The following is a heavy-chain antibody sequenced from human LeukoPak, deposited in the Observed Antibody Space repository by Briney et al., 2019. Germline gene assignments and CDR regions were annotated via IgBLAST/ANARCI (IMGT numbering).Heavy chain of an antibody. V-gene: IGHV3-11*06. CDR2: ISTGSTYT. Sequence: GGSLRLSCAASGFTFSHYYMSWIRQAPGRGLEWVSYISTGSTYTDYAVSVKGRFTISRDNAKNSLYLQMNSLGAEDTAVYYCAKGGPDYDKFDSWGQGTPVTVSS. J-gene: IGHJ4*02. CDR3: AKGGPDYDKFDS. D-gene: IGHD4-17*01. CDR1: GFTFSHYY.